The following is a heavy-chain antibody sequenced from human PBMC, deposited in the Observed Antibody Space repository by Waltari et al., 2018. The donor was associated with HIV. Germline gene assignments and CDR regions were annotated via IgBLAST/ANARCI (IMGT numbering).Heavy chain of an antibody. CDR1: GYTFTDFA. J-gene: IGHJ4*02. CDR2: INTETGKP. V-gene: IGHV7-4-1*02. Sequence: QVQLVQSGSELRTPGASVKVACKTYGYTFTDFALNWVRQAPGQGLQWMGWINTETGKPAYAQDFTGRFFISLDTSVSTTYLQISSLKAEDTAVYYCARLNLKNGHLPSYWGQGTLVTVSS. CDR3: ARLNLKNGHLPSY. D-gene: IGHD2-8*01.